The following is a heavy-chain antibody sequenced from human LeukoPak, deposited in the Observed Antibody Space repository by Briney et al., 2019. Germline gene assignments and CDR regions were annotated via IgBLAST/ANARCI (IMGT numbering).Heavy chain of an antibody. CDR2: IYYSGST. J-gene: IGHJ5*02. CDR1: GGSISSYY. V-gene: IGHV4-59*01. Sequence: SETLSLTCTVSGGSISSYYWSWIRQPPGKGLERIGYIYYSGSTNYNPSLKSRVTISVDTSKNQFSLKLSSVTAADTAVYYCARVVRGGWLRGWFDPWGQGTLVTVSS. D-gene: IGHD3-10*01. CDR3: ARVVRGGWLRGWFDP.